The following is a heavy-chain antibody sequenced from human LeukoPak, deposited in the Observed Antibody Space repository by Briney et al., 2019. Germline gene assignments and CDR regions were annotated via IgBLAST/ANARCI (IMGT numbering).Heavy chain of an antibody. D-gene: IGHD6-13*01. CDR1: GFTFSSYA. CDR3: AKDLVGQQLERATHHYYYYGMDV. CDR2: ISGSGGST. Sequence: SGGSLRLSCAASGFTFSSYAMSWVRQAPGKGLEWVSAISGSGGSTYYADSVKGRFTISRDNSKNTLYLQMNSLRAEDTAVYYCAKDLVGQQLERATHHYYYYGMDVWGQGTTVTVSS. V-gene: IGHV3-23*01. J-gene: IGHJ6*02.